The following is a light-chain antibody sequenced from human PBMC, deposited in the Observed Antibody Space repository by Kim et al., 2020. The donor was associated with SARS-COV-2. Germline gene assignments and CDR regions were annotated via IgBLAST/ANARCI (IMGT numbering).Light chain of an antibody. CDR1: QSISSRS. V-gene: IGKV3D-20*01. CDR3: NHYGTSPSA. Sequence: PGERDTISCESSQSISSRSLAWYQQKPGLAPRLLIYDASNRATGIPDRFSGSGSGTDFTLTISRLEPEDFAVYFCNHYGTSPSAFGPGTKVDIK. CDR2: DAS. J-gene: IGKJ3*01.